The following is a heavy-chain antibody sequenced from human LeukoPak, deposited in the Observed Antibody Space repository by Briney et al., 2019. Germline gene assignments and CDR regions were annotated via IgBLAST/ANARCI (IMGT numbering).Heavy chain of an antibody. V-gene: IGHV4-4*02. CDR3: ARGHSSVVTAIPYYFDY. D-gene: IGHD2-21*02. CDR2: INYSGST. J-gene: IGHJ4*02. Sequence: PSETLSLTCAVSGGSISSSNWWSWVRQPPGKGLEWVGEINYSGSTNYNPSLKSRVTTSVDTSKNQFSLKLSSVTAADTAVYYCARGHSSVVTAIPYYFDYWGRGTLVTVSS. CDR1: GGSISSSNW.